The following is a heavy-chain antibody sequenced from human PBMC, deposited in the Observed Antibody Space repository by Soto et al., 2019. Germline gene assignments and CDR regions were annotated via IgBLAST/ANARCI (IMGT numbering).Heavy chain of an antibody. J-gene: IGHJ3*02. D-gene: IGHD1-26*01. V-gene: IGHV5-51*01. CDR1: GYSFTIYC. CDR2: VYPGVSDT. Sequence: GESLKISCKGFGYSFTIYCIGWVLQMPWKGLEWMGIVYPGVSDTRYSPSFQGQVTISADKSINTAYLQWSSLKASDTAMYYCARLQARVREPPATFDIWGQGTMVTVSS. CDR3: ARLQARVREPPATFDI.